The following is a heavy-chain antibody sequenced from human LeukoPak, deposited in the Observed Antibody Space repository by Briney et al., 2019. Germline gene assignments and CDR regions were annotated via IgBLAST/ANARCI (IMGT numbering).Heavy chain of an antibody. Sequence: GGSLRLSCTASGFTFGDYAMSWFRQAPGKGLEWVGFIRSKAYGGTTEYAASVKGRFTISRDDSKSITYLQMNSLKTEDTAVYYCTRGGGRDGSYYFDYWGQGTLVTVSS. CDR1: GFTFGDYA. CDR2: IRSKAYGGTT. J-gene: IGHJ4*02. CDR3: TRGGGRDGSYYFDY. D-gene: IGHD5-24*01. V-gene: IGHV3-49*03.